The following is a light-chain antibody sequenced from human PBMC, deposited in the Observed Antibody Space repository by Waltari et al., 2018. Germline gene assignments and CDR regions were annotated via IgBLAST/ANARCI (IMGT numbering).Light chain of an antibody. V-gene: IGLV3-21*02. Sequence: SFDLTQPPSVSVTPGQTATVTCGGDNVGTEIIHWYQQRPPQAPVVVIYADSERPSGIPVRFSGSKSGNTATLTITGVEAGDEADYYCQVWDVNTDHWVFGGGTRLTVL. J-gene: IGLJ2*01. CDR1: NVGTEI. CDR2: ADS. CDR3: QVWDVNTDHWV.